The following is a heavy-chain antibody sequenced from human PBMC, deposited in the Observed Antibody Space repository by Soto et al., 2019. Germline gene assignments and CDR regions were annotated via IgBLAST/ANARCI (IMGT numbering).Heavy chain of an antibody. CDR2: IKQDGSEK. J-gene: IGHJ6*03. CDR1: GFTFSSYW. V-gene: IGHV3-7*01. Sequence: GGSLRLSCAASGFTFSSYWMSWVRQAPGKGLEWVANIKQDGSEKYYVDSVKGRFTISRDNAKNSLYLQMNSLRAEDTAVYYCAICGWGFDYHYYMDVWGQGTTVTVSS. D-gene: IGHD3-10*01. CDR3: AICGWGFDYHYYMDV.